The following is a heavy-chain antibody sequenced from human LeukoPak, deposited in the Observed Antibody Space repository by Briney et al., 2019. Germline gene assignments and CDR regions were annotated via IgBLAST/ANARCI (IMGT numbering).Heavy chain of an antibody. CDR3: VRVSVVVIGAFDI. J-gene: IGHJ3*02. Sequence: GGSLRLSCAASGFTFNIYAMHWVRQAPGKGLQWVAVISNDGSNKYYTDSVKGRFTISRDNSKNTLYLQMNSLRAEDTAVYYCVRVSVVVIGAFDIWGQGTMVTVSS. CDR1: GFTFNIYA. D-gene: IGHD3-22*01. CDR2: ISNDGSNK. V-gene: IGHV3-30*04.